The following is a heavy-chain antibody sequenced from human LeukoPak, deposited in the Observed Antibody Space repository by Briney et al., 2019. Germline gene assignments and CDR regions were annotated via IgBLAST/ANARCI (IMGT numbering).Heavy chain of an antibody. V-gene: IGHV3-33*01. Sequence: GGSLRLSCAPSGFTFSDYGIHWVRQAPGKGLEWVAVIYSDGTNKYFVDSVKGRFAISRDNSKTTVFLQMNGLRAEDTAVFYCARGLKSVYLCAWGHGTLVTVSS. D-gene: IGHD3-3*01. CDR1: GFTFSDYG. J-gene: IGHJ5*01. CDR2: IYSDGTNK. CDR3: ARGLKSVYLCA.